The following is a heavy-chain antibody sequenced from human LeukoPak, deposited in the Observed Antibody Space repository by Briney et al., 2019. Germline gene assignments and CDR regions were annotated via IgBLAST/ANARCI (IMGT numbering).Heavy chain of an antibody. V-gene: IGHV3-20*04. CDR2: INWNGGST. J-gene: IGHJ3*02. Sequence: GGSLRLSCAASGFTVSSNYMSWVRQAPGKGLEWVSGINWNGGSTGYADSVKGRFTISRDNAKNSLYLQMNSLRAEDTALYYCARDDSITTDAFDIWGQGTMVTVSS. CDR1: GFTVSSNY. D-gene: IGHD2-2*01. CDR3: ARDDSITTDAFDI.